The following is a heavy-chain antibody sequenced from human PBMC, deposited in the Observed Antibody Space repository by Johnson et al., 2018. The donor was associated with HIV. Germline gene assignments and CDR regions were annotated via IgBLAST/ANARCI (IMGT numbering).Heavy chain of an antibody. CDR1: GFTFSSYA. V-gene: IGHV3-30*04. CDR3: AKDDRELDAFDI. J-gene: IGHJ3*02. CDR2: ISYDGSNK. Sequence: QVQLVESGGGLVKPGGSLRLSCAASGFTFSSYAMHWVRQAPGKGLEWVAVISYDGSNKYYADSVKGRFTISRDNSKNTLYLQMNSLRAEDTAVYYCAKDDRELDAFDIWGQGTMVTVSS. D-gene: IGHD1-26*01.